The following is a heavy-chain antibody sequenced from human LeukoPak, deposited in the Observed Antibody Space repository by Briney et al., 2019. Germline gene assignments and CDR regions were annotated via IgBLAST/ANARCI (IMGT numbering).Heavy chain of an antibody. CDR1: GFTFSSYW. D-gene: IGHD6-13*01. V-gene: IGHV3-74*01. CDR3: ARESGIAAALDL. Sequence: GGSLRLSCAASGFTFSSYWMHWVRQAPGKGLVWVSRINTDGSSTSYADSVKGRFTISRDNAKNTLYLQMNSLRAEDTAVYYCARESGIAAALDLWGQGTLVTVSS. J-gene: IGHJ5*02. CDR2: INTDGSST.